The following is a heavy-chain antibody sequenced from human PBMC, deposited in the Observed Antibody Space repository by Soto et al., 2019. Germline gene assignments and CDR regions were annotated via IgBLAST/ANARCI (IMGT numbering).Heavy chain of an antibody. CDR2: IKQDGSEK. Sequence: EVQLEESGGGLVQPGGSLRLSCAASGFIFSNYYMSWVRQPPGKGLEWVANIKQDGSEKRYVDSVRGRFTISRDDAKNSLYLQMNSLRAEDTAVYYCARQILGSSPTFDPWGQGTLVIVSP. CDR3: ARQILGSSPTFDP. J-gene: IGHJ5*02. CDR1: GFIFSNYY. D-gene: IGHD1-26*01. V-gene: IGHV3-7*01.